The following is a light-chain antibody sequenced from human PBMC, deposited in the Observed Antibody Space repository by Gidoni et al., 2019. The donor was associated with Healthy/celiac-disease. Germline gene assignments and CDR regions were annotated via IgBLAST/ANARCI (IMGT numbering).Light chain of an antibody. CDR1: ISNIGSNT. CDR3: AAWDDSLNGRYV. Sequence: QSVLTQPPSASGTPGQRLTIPCYGSISNIGSNTLNWYQQLPGTAPKLLIYSNNQRPSGVPDRFSGSKSGTSASLAISGLQSEDEADYYCAAWDDSLNGRYVFGTGTKVTVL. J-gene: IGLJ1*01. V-gene: IGLV1-44*01. CDR2: SNN.